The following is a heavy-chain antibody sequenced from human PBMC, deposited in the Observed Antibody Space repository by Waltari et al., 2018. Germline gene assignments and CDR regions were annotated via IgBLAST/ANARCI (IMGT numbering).Heavy chain of an antibody. CDR1: GFTFSSYA. Sequence: EVQLLESGGGLVQPGGSLRLSCAASGFTFSSYAMSWVRQAPGKGLEWVSAISGSGGSTYYADSVKGRFTISRDNSKNTLYLQMNSLRAEDTAVYYCASRITIFGVVIILRDYWGQGTLVTVSS. J-gene: IGHJ4*02. V-gene: IGHV3-23*01. CDR2: ISGSGGST. D-gene: IGHD3-3*01. CDR3: ASRITIFGVVIILRDY.